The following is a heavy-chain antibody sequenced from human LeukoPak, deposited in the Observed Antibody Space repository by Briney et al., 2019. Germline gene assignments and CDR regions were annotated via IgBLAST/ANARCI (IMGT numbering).Heavy chain of an antibody. D-gene: IGHD6-19*01. Sequence: GGSLRLSCAASGFTFDNYAMHWVRHAPGKGLEWVSGISWNSGSIGYADSVKGRFTISRDNAKNSLYLQMNSLRAADMALYYCAKDMYSSGWYYFDYWGQGTLVTVSS. V-gene: IGHV3-9*03. CDR3: AKDMYSSGWYYFDY. CDR1: GFTFDNYA. CDR2: ISWNSGSI. J-gene: IGHJ4*02.